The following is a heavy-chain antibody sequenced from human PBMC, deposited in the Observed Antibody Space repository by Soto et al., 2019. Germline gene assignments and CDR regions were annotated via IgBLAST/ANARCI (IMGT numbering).Heavy chain of an antibody. Sequence: EVQLVEPGGGSVQPGGSPRLSCEASGFTFSNIWMSWIRQVPGKGLEWVANVRQDGSQKYLVDSVEGRFTISRDNAKNSLYLQMNSLRAEDTAVHYCVRDGSSGCHFDSWGQGTLVTVSS. CDR2: VRQDGSQK. J-gene: IGHJ4*02. CDR3: VRDGSSGCHFDS. CDR1: GFTFSNIW. D-gene: IGHD6-19*01. V-gene: IGHV3-7*01.